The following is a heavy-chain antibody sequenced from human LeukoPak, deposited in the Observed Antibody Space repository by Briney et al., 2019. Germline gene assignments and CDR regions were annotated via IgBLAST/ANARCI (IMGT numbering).Heavy chain of an antibody. CDR3: AKESPNRLGYCSSTSCQGAFDY. J-gene: IGHJ4*02. CDR2: ISGSGGST. CDR1: GFTFTDYY. Sequence: PGGSLRLSCAASGFTFTDYYMSWIRQAPGKGLEWVSAISGSGGSTYYADSVKGRFTISRDNSKNTLYLQMNSLRAEDTAVYYCAKESPNRLGYCSSTSCQGAFDYWGQGTLVTVSS. D-gene: IGHD2-2*01. V-gene: IGHV3-23*01.